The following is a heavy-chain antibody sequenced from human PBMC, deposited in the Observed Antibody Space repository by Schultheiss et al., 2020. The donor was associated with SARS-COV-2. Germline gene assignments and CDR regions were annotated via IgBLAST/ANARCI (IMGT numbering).Heavy chain of an antibody. V-gene: IGHV4-34*01. CDR2: INHSGST. D-gene: IGHD2-2*01. CDR1: GGSFSGYY. Sequence: SETLSLTCAVYGGSFSGYYWSWIRQPPGKGLEWIGEINHSGSTNYNPSLKSRVTISVDTSKNQFSLKLSSVTAADTAVYYCASRYCSSTSCYFDYWGQGTLVTVSS. J-gene: IGHJ4*02. CDR3: ASRYCSSTSCYFDY.